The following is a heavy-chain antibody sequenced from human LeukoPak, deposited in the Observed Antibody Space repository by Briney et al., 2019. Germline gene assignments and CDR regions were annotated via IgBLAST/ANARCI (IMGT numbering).Heavy chain of an antibody. CDR2: ISAYNGNT. J-gene: IGHJ3*02. Sequence: GASVKVSCKASGYTFTSYGISWVRQAPGQGLEWMGWISAYNGNTNYAQKLQGRVTMTTDTSTTPAYMELRSLRSDATAVYYCAQMEVGANPVTHAFAICGQGTIVTVSS. CDR1: GYTFTSYG. V-gene: IGHV1-18*01. D-gene: IGHD1-26*01. CDR3: AQMEVGANPVTHAFAI.